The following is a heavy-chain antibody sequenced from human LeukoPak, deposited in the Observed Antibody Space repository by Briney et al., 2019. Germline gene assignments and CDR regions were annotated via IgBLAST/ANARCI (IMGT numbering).Heavy chain of an antibody. CDR2: ISGSGGST. J-gene: IGHJ4*02. CDR1: GFTFSTSG. V-gene: IGHV3-23*01. CDR3: AKENGRTIFGVVIDY. D-gene: IGHD3-3*01. Sequence: PGGSLRLSCAASGFTFSTSGMSWVRQAPGKGLDWVSAISGSGGSTYYADSVKGRFTISRDNSKNTLYLQMNSLRAEDTAVYYCAKENGRTIFGVVIDYWGQGTLVTVSS.